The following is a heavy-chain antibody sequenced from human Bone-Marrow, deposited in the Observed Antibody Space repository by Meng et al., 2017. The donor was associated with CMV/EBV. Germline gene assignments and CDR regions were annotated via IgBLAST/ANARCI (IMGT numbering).Heavy chain of an antibody. V-gene: IGHV1-18*01. J-gene: IGHJ5*02. CDR3: ARDHIAARPGWFDP. Sequence: SGYTFSTYGISWVRQAPGQGLEWMGWISAYNGYTNYAQKFQGRVTMTTDTSTSTAYMELRSLRSDDAAIYYCARDHIAARPGWFDPWGQGTLVTVSS. D-gene: IGHD6-6*01. CDR2: ISAYNGYT. CDR1: GYTFSTYG.